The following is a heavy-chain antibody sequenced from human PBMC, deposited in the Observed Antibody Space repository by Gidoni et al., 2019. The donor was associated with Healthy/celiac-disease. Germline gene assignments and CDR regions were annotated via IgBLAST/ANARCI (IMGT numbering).Heavy chain of an antibody. V-gene: IGHV3-30*18. Sequence: QVQLVESGGGVVQPGRSLRLSCAASGFTFSSYGMHWVRQAPGKGLEWVAVISYDGSNKYYADSVKGRFTISRDNSKNTLYLQMNSLRAEDTAVYYCAKDPRLSGYCSGGSCEYFDYWGQGTLVTVSS. CDR3: AKDPRLSGYCSGGSCEYFDY. J-gene: IGHJ4*02. D-gene: IGHD2-15*01. CDR2: ISYDGSNK. CDR1: GFTFSSYG.